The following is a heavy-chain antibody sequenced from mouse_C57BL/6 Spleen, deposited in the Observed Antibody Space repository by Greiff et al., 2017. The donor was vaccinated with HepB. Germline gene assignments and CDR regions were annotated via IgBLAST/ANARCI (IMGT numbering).Heavy chain of an antibody. CDR1: GYTFTDYE. CDR2: IDPETGGT. D-gene: IGHD3-3*01. J-gene: IGHJ3*01. Sequence: SGAELVRPGASVTLSCKASGYTFTDYEMHWVKQTPVHGLEWIGAIDPETGGTAYNQKFKGKAILTADKSSSTAYMELRSLTSEDSAVYYCTKGLFAYWGQGTLVTVSA. CDR3: TKGLFAY. V-gene: IGHV1-15*01.